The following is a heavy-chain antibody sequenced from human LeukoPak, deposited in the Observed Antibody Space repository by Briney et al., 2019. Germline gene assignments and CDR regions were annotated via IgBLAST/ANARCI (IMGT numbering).Heavy chain of an antibody. J-gene: IGHJ5*02. CDR2: IHASGST. CDR3: ARVGILSTGDYFDP. V-gene: IGHV4-39*07. D-gene: IGHD5/OR15-5a*01. Sequence: SETLSLTCSVSGGSITSGTFHWGWTRQPPGKALEWIGTIHASGSTSYNPSLQSRVTISVDTSKNQFSLKLSSVTAADTAVYYCARVGILSTGDYFDPWGQGTLVTVSS. CDR1: GGSITSGTFH.